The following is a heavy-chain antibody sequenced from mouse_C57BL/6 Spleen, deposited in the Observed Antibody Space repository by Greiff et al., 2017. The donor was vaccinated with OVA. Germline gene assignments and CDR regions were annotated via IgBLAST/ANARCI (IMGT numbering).Heavy chain of an antibody. CDR1: GYTFTSYW. V-gene: IGHV1-52*01. Sequence: QVQLQQPGAELVRPGSSVKLSCKASGYTFTSYWMHWVKQRPIQGLEWIGNIDPSDSETHYNQKFKDKATLTVAKSSSTAYMQLSSLTSEDSAVYYCAVAYYSNYGDFDYWGQGTTLTVSS. J-gene: IGHJ2*01. CDR3: AVAYYSNYGDFDY. CDR2: IDPSDSET. D-gene: IGHD2-5*01.